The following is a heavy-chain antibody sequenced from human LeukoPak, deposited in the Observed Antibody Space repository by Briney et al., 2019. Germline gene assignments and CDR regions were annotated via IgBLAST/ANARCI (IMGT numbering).Heavy chain of an antibody. D-gene: IGHD1-26*01. CDR1: GVSISSSNSY. J-gene: IGHJ5*02. CDR2: IYYSGNT. CDR3: ARDQVHSGSYGENWFDP. V-gene: IGHV4-39*02. Sequence: PSETLSLTCTVSGVSISSSNSYWGWIRQPPGKGLEWIGSIYYSGNTYYNASLKSQVSISIDTSKNQFSLKLTSVTAADTAVYYCARDQVHSGSYGENWFDPWGQGTLVTVSS.